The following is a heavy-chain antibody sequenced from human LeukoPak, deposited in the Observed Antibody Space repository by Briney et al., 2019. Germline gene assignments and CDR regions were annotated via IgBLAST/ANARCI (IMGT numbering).Heavy chain of an antibody. CDR3: ARIGRSGIAVAATFDY. D-gene: IGHD6-19*01. V-gene: IGHV1-18*01. CDR1: GYTFTSYG. J-gene: IGHJ4*02. CDR2: ISAYNGNT. Sequence: GASVKVSCKASGYTFTSYGISWVRQAPGQGLEWMGWISAYNGNTNYAQKLQGRVTMTTDTSTSTAYMELRSLRSDDTAVYYCARIGRSGIAVAATFDYWGQGTLVTVSS.